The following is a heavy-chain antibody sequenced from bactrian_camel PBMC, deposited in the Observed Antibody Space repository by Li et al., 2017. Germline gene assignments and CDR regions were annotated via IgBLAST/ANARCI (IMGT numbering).Heavy chain of an antibody. D-gene: IGHD6*01. V-gene: IGHV3S1*01. CDR1: AYTTGPRAC. CDR2: IATGSGNT. J-gene: IGHJ6*01. CDR3: ATSGDGGTWYGFGF. Sequence: QVQLVESGGGSVEAGGSLKLSCAASAYTTGPRACMAWFRQAPGKEREGVARIATGSGNTYYTDSVKGRFTISRDNAKNTVYLQMNSLKSEDTGLYYCATSGDGGTWYGFGFWGQGTQVTVSS.